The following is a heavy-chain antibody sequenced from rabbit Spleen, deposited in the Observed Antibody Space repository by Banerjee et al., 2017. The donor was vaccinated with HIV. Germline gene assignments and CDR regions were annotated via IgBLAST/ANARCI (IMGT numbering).Heavy chain of an antibody. CDR2: GYPDGIGST. D-gene: IGHD2-1*01. J-gene: IGHJ4*01. V-gene: IGHV1S40*01. Sequence: SLEESGGDMVKPGASLTLTCTASGFSFSTSYSICWVSQAPGKGLEWIGCGYPDGIGSTAYASWAKGRFSISKSSSTTVTLQMTSLTAADTATYFCARGSAAMTMVITGFYLTLWGPGTLVTVS. CDR1: GFSFSTSYS. CDR3: ARGSAAMTMVITGFYLTL.